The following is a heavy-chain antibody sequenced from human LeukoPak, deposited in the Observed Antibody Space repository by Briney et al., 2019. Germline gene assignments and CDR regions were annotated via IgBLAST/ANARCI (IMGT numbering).Heavy chain of an antibody. Sequence: GESLRLSCTASRFSFSTYSMNWVRQAPGKGLEWVSCISSNSGDLYYADSVKGRFTISRENAKNSLYLQMNSLRAGDTAVYYCARGAMVRGAPPIFDYWGQGTLVTVSS. CDR2: ISSNSGDL. V-gene: IGHV3-21*01. CDR3: ARGAMVRGAPPIFDY. J-gene: IGHJ4*02. D-gene: IGHD3-10*01. CDR1: RFSFSTYS.